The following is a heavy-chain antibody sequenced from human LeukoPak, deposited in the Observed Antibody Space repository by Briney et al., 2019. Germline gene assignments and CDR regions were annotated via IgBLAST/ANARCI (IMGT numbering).Heavy chain of an antibody. J-gene: IGHJ4*02. D-gene: IGHD3-3*01. Sequence: SSETLSLTCAVYGGSFSGYYWSWIRQPPGKGLEWIGEINHSGSTNYNPSLKSRVTISVDTSKNQISLKLSSVTAADTAVYYCARSADLDVYYDFWSGYRYWGQGTLVTVSS. CDR3: ARSADLDVYYDFWSGYRY. CDR2: INHSGST. V-gene: IGHV4-34*01. CDR1: GGSFSGYY.